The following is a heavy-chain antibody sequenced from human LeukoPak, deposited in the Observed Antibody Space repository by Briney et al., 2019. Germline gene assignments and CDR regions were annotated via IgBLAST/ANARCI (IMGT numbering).Heavy chain of an antibody. D-gene: IGHD2-15*01. CDR2: ITSSSLYI. J-gene: IGHJ4*02. CDR1: GFTFSSYA. CDR3: ARDYSGYCSGRTCQFDS. V-gene: IGHV3-21*01. Sequence: GESLRLSCAASGFTFSSYAMNWVSQAPGKGLEWVSSITSSSLYIYYADSVKGRFTISRDNAKNALYLQMNSLRAEDTAVYYCARDYSGYCSGRTCQFDSWGQGTLVTVSS.